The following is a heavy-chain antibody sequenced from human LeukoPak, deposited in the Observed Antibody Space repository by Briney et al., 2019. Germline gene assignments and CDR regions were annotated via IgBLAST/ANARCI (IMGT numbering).Heavy chain of an antibody. V-gene: IGHV1-24*01. CDR3: ATNRQIMILGVVIMPAFDI. Sequence: ASVKVSCKVSGYTLTQLSVHWVRQAPGKGLEWMGGFDVEDGETIYAQKFQGRATMTEDTSTDTAYMELSSLRSEDTAVYYCATNRQIMILGVVIMPAFDIWGQGTMVTVSS. D-gene: IGHD3-3*01. CDR2: FDVEDGET. J-gene: IGHJ3*02. CDR1: GYTLTQLS.